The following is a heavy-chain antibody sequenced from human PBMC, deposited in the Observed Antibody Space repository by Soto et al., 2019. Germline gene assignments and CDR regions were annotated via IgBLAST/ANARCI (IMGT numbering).Heavy chain of an antibody. Sequence: QDQLVQSGAEVKKPGASVKVSCKASGYTITSHGISWVRQAPGQGLEWMGWISNYKGDTNYAQKVQGRVTMTIDTSTSTAYMELRSLRSDDTAVYYCAGCSGGSCLNWFAPWGQGTLVTVSS. D-gene: IGHD2-15*01. J-gene: IGHJ5*02. CDR1: GYTITSHG. V-gene: IGHV1-18*01. CDR2: ISNYKGDT. CDR3: AGCSGGSCLNWFAP.